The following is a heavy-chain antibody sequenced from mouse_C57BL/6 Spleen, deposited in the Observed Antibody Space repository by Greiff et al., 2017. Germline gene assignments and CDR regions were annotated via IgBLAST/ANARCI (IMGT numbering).Heavy chain of an antibody. CDR3: ARGRSNSAFGY. CDR2: IDPSDSYT. Sequence: QVQLQQPGAELVMPGASVKLSCKASGYTFTSYWMHWVKQRPGQGLEWIGEIDPSDSYTNYNQKFKGKSTLTVDKSSSTAYMQLSSLTSEDSAVYYCARGRSNSAFGYWGQGTTLTVSS. V-gene: IGHV1-69*01. J-gene: IGHJ2*01. D-gene: IGHD2-5*01. CDR1: GYTFTSYW.